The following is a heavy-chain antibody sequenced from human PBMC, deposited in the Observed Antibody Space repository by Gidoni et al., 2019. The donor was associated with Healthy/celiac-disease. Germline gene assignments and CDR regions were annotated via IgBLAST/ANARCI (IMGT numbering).Heavy chain of an antibody. J-gene: IGHJ3*02. CDR2: ISSSGSTI. D-gene: IGHD5-12*01. CDR1: GFTFSDYD. V-gene: IGHV3-11*01. CDR3: ARDFKRWLPGVDI. Sequence: QVQLVESGGGLVKPGGSLRLACAASGFTFSDYDMSWISQAPGKGLEWFSYISSSGSTIYYADSVKGRFTISRDNAKNSLYLQMNSLRAEDTAVYYCARDFKRWLPGVDIWGQGTMVTVSS.